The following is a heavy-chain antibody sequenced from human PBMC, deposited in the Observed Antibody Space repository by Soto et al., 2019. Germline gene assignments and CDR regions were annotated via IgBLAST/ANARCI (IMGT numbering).Heavy chain of an antibody. V-gene: IGHV1-46*01. J-gene: IGHJ4*02. CDR1: GYTFTSYY. CDR2: INPSGGST. Sequence: QVQLVQSGAEVKKPGASVKVSCKASGYTFTSYYMHWVRQAPGQGLEWMGIINPSGGSTSYAQKFQCRVTMTRDTSTSTVYMELSSLRSEDTAVYYCAREGSPYCGGDCYLYFDYWGQGTLVTVSS. D-gene: IGHD2-21*02. CDR3: AREGSPYCGGDCYLYFDY.